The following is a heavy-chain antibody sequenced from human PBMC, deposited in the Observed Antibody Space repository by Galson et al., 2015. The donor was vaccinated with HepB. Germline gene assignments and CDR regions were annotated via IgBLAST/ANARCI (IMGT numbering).Heavy chain of an antibody. J-gene: IGHJ6*02. CDR3: ARGEYYYGSGSRMDV. V-gene: IGHV3-11*04. CDR2: ISSSGSTI. D-gene: IGHD3-10*01. Sequence: SLRLSCAASGFTFKNAWMSWVRQAPGKGLEWVSYISSSGSTIYYADSVKGRVTISRDNAKNSLYLQMNSLRAEDTAVYYCARGEYYYGSGSRMDVWGQGTTVTVSS. CDR1: GFTFKNAW.